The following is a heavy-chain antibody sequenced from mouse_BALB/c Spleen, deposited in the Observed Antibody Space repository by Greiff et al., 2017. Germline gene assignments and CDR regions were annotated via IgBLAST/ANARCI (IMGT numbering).Heavy chain of an antibody. Sequence: VQLKESGAELVKPGASVKLSCTASGFNIKDTYMHWVKQRPEQGLEWIGRIDPANGNTKYDPKFQGKATITADTSSNTAYLQLSSLTSEDTAVYYCAILWDYWGQGTTLTVSS. J-gene: IGHJ2*01. V-gene: IGHV14-3*02. CDR1: GFNIKDTY. CDR3: AILWDY. D-gene: IGHD6-1*01. CDR2: IDPANGNT.